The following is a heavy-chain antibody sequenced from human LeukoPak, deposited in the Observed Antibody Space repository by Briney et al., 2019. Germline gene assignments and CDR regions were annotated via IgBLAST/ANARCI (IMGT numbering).Heavy chain of an antibody. J-gene: IGHJ3*02. Sequence: SETLSLTCAVYGGSFSGYYWSWIRQPPGKGLEWIGEINHSGSTYYNPSLKSRVTISVDTSKNQFSLKLSSVTAADTAVYYCARSLRGVGAKGAAFDIWGQGTMVTVSS. CDR2: INHSGST. CDR1: GGSFSGYY. CDR3: ARSLRGVGAKGAAFDI. V-gene: IGHV4-34*01. D-gene: IGHD1-26*01.